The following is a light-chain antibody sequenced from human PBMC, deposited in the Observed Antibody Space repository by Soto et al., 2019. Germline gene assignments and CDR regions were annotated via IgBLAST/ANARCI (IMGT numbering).Light chain of an antibody. CDR2: GAS. V-gene: IGKV1-8*01. CDR3: QQYYTYPIT. J-gene: IGKJ4*01. Sequence: AIRMTQSPSSFSASTGDRVTITCRASQGISNSLTWYQQKPGKAPNRLIYGASTLQGGVPSRFNGSGSGTDFTLTISCLQSEDFATYYCQQYYTYPITFGGGTKVEIK. CDR1: QGISNS.